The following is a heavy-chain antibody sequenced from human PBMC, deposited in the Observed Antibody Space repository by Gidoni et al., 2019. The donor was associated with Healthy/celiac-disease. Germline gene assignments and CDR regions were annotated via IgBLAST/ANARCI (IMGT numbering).Heavy chain of an antibody. V-gene: IGHV1-24*01. CDR3: ATGGVRYSSSWGMV. D-gene: IGHD6-13*01. CDR2: FDPEDGET. J-gene: IGHJ4*02. CDR1: GYTLPELS. Sequence: QVQLVQSGAEVKQPGPSVQVSCKVSGYTLPELSMHWVRQAPGKGLEWMGGFDPEDGETIYGQKFQGRVTMTEDTSTDTAYMELSSLRSEDTAVYYCATGGVRYSSSWGMVWGQGTLVTVSS.